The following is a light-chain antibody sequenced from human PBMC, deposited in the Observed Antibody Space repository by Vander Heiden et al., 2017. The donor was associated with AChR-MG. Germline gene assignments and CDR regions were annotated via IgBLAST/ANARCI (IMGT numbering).Light chain of an antibody. CDR3: ATWDRTLGAWV. CDR2: DND. CDR1: SFTVGDTF. Sequence: QSVLTPPPSVSATPGQKVTISCSGTSFTVGDTFVSWFQQLPGTSLKALIYDNDKRPSGVPDRFSSYKSGTSATLDITGLQPGDEADYYCATWDRTLGAWVFGGGTKLTVL. J-gene: IGLJ3*02. V-gene: IGLV1-51*01.